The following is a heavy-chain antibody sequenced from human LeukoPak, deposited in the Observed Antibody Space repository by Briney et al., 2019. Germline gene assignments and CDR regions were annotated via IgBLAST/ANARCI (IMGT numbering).Heavy chain of an antibody. V-gene: IGHV3-23*01. J-gene: IGHJ4*02. CDR2: ISGSGGST. D-gene: IGHD2-2*02. Sequence: GGSLRLSCAASGFTFSSYAMSWVRQAPGKGLEWVSAISGSGGSTYYADSVKGRFTISRDNSKNTLYLQMNSLRAEDAAVYYCATDIVVVPGAIGFDYWGQEILVTVSS. CDR1: GFTFSSYA. CDR3: ATDIVVVPGAIGFDY.